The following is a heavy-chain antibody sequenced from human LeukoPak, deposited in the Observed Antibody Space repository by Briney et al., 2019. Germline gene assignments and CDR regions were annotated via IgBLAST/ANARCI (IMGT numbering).Heavy chain of an antibody. D-gene: IGHD1-26*01. CDR2: IGSDGGNT. V-gene: IGHV3-23*01. J-gene: IGHJ4*02. Sequence: GGSLRLSCAASGFTFSTYGMSWVRQAPGKGLEWVSSIGSDGGNTYYTDSVKGRLTMSRDNSKNTLYLQMNSLRAEDTAVYYCAKDTASGSYSPYYFDYWGQGTLVTVSS. CDR3: AKDTASGSYSPYYFDY. CDR1: GFTFSTYG.